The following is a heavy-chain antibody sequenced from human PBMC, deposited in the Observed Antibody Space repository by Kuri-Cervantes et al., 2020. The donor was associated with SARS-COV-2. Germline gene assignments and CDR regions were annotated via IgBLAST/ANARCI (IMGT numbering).Heavy chain of an antibody. CDR2: IYSGGST. Sequence: GESLKISCAASGFTFSSYWMSWVRQAPGKGLEWVSVIYSGGSTYYADSVKGRFTISRDNSKDTLYLQMNSLRAEDTAVYYCARDLPTGGYSYGSPLEGFDYWGQGTLVTVSS. V-gene: IGHV3-66*02. CDR3: ARDLPTGGYSYGSPLEGFDY. D-gene: IGHD5-18*01. J-gene: IGHJ4*02. CDR1: GFTFSSYW.